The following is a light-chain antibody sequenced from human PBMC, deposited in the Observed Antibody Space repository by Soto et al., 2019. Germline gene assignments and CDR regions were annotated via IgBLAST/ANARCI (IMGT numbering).Light chain of an antibody. CDR1: QNIDTY. CDR2: SAF. J-gene: IGKJ2*01. Sequence: DIQMTQSPSSLSAPVGDRVTITCRASQNIDTYLNWYQQKPGKAPDLLIYSAFSLQSGVPSRFSGSGSGTDFTLTITSLQPEDSATYYCQQSNSYPYTFGQGTKLEI. CDR3: QQSNSYPYT. V-gene: IGKV1-39*01.